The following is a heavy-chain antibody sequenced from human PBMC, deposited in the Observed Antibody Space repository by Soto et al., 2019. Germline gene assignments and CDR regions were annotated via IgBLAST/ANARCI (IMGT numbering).Heavy chain of an antibody. CDR1: GYSFTSYW. CDR3: ARLDDFWSGYPTGNAFDI. J-gene: IGHJ3*02. V-gene: IGHV5-10-1*01. CDR2: IDPSDSYT. D-gene: IGHD3-3*01. Sequence: GESLKISCKGSGYSFTSYWISWVRQMPGKGLEWMGRIDPSDSYTNYSPSFQGHVTISADKSISTAYLQWSSLKASDTAMYYCARLDDFWSGYPTGNAFDIWGQGTMVTVS.